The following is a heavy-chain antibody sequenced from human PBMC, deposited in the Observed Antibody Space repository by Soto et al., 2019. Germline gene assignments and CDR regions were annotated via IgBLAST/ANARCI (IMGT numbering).Heavy chain of an antibody. Sequence: ASVKVSCKASGYTFISYGISWVRQAPGQGLEWMGWISACNGNTNYAQKLQGRVTMTTDTSTSTAYMELRSLISDDTAVYYCARVLGSSSVSVSPLDSWGQGTPVTVSS. J-gene: IGHJ5*01. CDR2: ISACNGNT. CDR3: ARVLGSSSVSVSPLDS. CDR1: GYTFISYG. V-gene: IGHV1-18*01. D-gene: IGHD6-6*01.